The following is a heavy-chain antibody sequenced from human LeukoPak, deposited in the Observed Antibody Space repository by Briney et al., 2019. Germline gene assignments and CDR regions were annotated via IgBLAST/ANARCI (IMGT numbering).Heavy chain of an antibody. V-gene: IGHV3-66*01. J-gene: IGHJ4*02. Sequence: PGGSLRLSSAASGFTVSSNYMSWVRQAPGKGLEWVSFIYSGGSTYYADSVKGRFTISRDNSKNTLYLQMNSLRAEGTAIYYCATYRQVLLPFESWGQGTLVTVSS. CDR1: GFTVSSNY. CDR3: ATYRQVLLPFES. CDR2: IYSGGST. D-gene: IGHD2-8*02.